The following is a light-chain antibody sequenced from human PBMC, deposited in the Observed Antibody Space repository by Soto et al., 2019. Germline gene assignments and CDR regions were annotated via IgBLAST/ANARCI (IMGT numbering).Light chain of an antibody. J-gene: IGLJ2*01. CDR3: NSYAGTKNLV. CDR1: SSDVGGHNY. Sequence: QSALTQPPSASGSPGQSVTISCTGTSSDVGGHNYVSWYQQHPGKAPILIIYDVNKRPSGVPDRFSGSKSGNTASLTVSGLQAEDEADYYCNSYAGTKNLVFGGGTKLTVL. CDR2: DVN. V-gene: IGLV2-8*01.